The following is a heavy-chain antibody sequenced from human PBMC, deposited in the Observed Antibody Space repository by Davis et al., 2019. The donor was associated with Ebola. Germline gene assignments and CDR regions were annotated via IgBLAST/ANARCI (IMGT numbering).Heavy chain of an antibody. J-gene: IGHJ4*02. CDR2: IRSKANSYAT. CDR1: GFTFSGSA. V-gene: IGHV3-73*01. Sequence: GGSLRLSCAASGFTFSGSAMHWVRQAPGKGLEWVGRIRSKANSYATAYAASVKGRFTISRDDSKNTAYLQMNSLKTEDTAVYYCTGTSKSVDYWGQGTLVTVSS. CDR3: TGTSKSVDY. D-gene: IGHD4-11*01.